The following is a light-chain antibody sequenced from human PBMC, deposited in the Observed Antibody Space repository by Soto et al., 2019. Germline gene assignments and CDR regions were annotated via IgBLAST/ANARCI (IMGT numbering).Light chain of an antibody. CDR1: NSNIGSNT. CDR2: NND. Sequence: VVTQAPSASGTPGQRVTISCSGSNSNIGSNTVSWYQQVPGTAPKVLIYNNDQRPSGVPDRLSGSKSGTSASLAIGGLQSEDEADYYCAAWDGSLNGWVFGGGTKLTVL. CDR3: AAWDGSLNGWV. J-gene: IGLJ3*02. V-gene: IGLV1-44*01.